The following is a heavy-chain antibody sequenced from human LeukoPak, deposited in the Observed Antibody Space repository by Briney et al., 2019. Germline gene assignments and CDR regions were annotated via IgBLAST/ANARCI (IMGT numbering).Heavy chain of an antibody. Sequence: SETLSLTCAVSGGSVSSTNWWTWFRQPPGKGLEWIGEVHLDGRTNYDPSLTGRLTMSVDLYENHISLKLTSVTAADTAVYYCAREGGFYRPLDYSGQGTLVTVSS. CDR2: VHLDGRT. J-gene: IGHJ4*02. D-gene: IGHD3-3*01. V-gene: IGHV4-4*02. CDR3: AREGGFYRPLDY. CDR1: GGSVSSTNW.